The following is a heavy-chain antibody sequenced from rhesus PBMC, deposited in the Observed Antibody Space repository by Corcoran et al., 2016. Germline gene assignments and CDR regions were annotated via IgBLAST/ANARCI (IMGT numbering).Heavy chain of an antibody. D-gene: IGHD3-16*01. CDR1: GYSISSGYG. CDR2: ISDSGGT. J-gene: IGHJ4*01. Sequence: QLQLQESGPGLVKPSETLSLTCAVSGYSISSGYGWSWIRQPPGKGLGWIGYISDSGGTSYNPSLKSRVPISRDTSKDQFSLKLSSVTAADTAWYYWGRVYSGSYYYFDYWGQGVLVTGSS. CDR3: GRVYSGSYYYFDY. V-gene: IGHV4-122*02.